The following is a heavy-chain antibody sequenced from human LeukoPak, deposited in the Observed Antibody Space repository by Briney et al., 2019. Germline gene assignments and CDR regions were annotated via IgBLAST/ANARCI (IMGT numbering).Heavy chain of an antibody. D-gene: IGHD3-22*01. CDR3: ARGYDSSGYYYRAPFDI. CDR1: GYTFTSYY. J-gene: IGHJ3*02. V-gene: IGHV1-46*01. CDR2: INPSGGST. Sequence: GASVNVSCKASGYTFTSYYMHWVRQAPGQGLEWMGIINPSGGSTSYAQKFQGRVTMTRDTSTSTVYMELSSLRSEDTAVYYCARGYDSSGYYYRAPFDIWGQGTMVTVSS.